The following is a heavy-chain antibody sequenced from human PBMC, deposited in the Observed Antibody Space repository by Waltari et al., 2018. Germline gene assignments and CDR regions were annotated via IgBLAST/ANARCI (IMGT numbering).Heavy chain of an antibody. CDR3: ARGPSTGAFDY. CDR2: IDPNSGVT. Sequence: VSCKPSGYTFTAYFIHWVRQAPQGLEWMGWIDPNSGVTNYEQKFQGRVTMTRDTSISTTYMDLSNLRSDDTAVYYCARGPSTGAFDYWGQGTLVTVSS. CDR1: GYTFTAYF. V-gene: IGHV1-2*02. J-gene: IGHJ4*02.